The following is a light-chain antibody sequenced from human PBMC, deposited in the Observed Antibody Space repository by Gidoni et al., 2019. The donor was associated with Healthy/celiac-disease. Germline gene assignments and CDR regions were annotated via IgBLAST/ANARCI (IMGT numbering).Light chain of an antibody. Sequence: EIVMTQSPATLSVSPGERATLSCRASQSVSSNLAWYLQKPGQAPRLLIYGASTRATGIPARFSGSGSGTEFTLTISSLQSEDFAVYYCQQYNNWPRWTFXQXTKVEIK. CDR1: QSVSSN. J-gene: IGKJ1*01. V-gene: IGKV3-15*01. CDR2: GAS. CDR3: QQYNNWPRWT.